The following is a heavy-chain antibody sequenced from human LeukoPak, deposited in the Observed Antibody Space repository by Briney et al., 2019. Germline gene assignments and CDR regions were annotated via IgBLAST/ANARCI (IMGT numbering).Heavy chain of an antibody. CDR3: AGQRGSYGGYDHDAFNI. V-gene: IGHV4-59*08. Sequence: SETLSLTCAVSGGSISTYYWSWIRQPPGKGLEWIGYIYYSGSTNYKPSLKSRVSISVDTAKNQFSLKLSSVTAADTAVYYCAGQRGSYGGYDHDAFNIWGQGTMVTVSS. CDR1: GGSISTYY. J-gene: IGHJ3*02. D-gene: IGHD5-12*01. CDR2: IYYSGST.